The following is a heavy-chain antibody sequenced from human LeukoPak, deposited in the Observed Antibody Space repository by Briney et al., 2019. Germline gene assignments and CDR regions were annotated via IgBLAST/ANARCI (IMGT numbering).Heavy chain of an antibody. Sequence: ASVKVSCKASGYTFTGYYMNWVRQAPGQGLEWMGRINPNRGCTNYAQKFQGRVTMTRDTSISTAYMELSRLRSDDTAVYYCARVGGGLNDAFDIWGRGTMVTVSS. V-gene: IGHV1-2*06. CDR1: GYTFTGYY. CDR2: INPNRGCT. CDR3: ARVGGGLNDAFDI. D-gene: IGHD5-24*01. J-gene: IGHJ3*02.